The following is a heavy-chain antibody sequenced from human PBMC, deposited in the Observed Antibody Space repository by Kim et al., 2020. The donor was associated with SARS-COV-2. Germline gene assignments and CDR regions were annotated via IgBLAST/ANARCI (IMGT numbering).Heavy chain of an antibody. CDR3: ARAPTGFFVVVLHFDY. D-gene: IGHD3-3*01. V-gene: IGHV4-31*03. J-gene: IGHJ4*02. CDR2: IYYSGST. CDR1: GISISSGGYY. Sequence: SETLSLTCTVSGISISSGGYYWSWIRQHPGKGLEWIGYIYYSGSTYYNPSLKSRVTISVDTSKNQFSLKLSSVTAADTAVYYCARAPTGFFVVVLHFDYWGQGTLVTVSS.